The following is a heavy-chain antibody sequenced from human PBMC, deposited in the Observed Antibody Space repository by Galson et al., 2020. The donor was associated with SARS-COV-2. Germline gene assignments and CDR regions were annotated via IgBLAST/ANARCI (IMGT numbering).Heavy chain of an antibody. Sequence: GESLKFSCAASGFPFSSYSMNWVRQAPGKGLEWVSSISAGSSYIYYADSVKGRFTISRDNAKNSLYLQMNSLRAEDTAVYYCARVGGMATTPANYYYYGLDVWGQGPTVTVSS. CDR2: ISAGSSYI. V-gene: IGHV3-21*01. J-gene: IGHJ6*02. CDR3: ARVGGMATTPANYYYYGLDV. D-gene: IGHD2-15*01. CDR1: GFPFSSYS.